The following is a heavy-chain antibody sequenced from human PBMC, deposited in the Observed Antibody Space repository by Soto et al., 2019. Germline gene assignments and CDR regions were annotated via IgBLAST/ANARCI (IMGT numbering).Heavy chain of an antibody. CDR1: GYSFTSYW. J-gene: IGHJ3*02. CDR2: IYPGDSDT. D-gene: IGHD4-17*01. Sequence: AESMQISCKGSGYSFTSYWIGGVRQMPGKGLEWMGIIYPGDSDTRYSPSFQGQVTISADKSISTAFLQWSSLKASDTAIYYCAIFDYGGNVGAFDIWGPGPMVTV. CDR3: AIFDYGGNVGAFDI. V-gene: IGHV5-51*01.